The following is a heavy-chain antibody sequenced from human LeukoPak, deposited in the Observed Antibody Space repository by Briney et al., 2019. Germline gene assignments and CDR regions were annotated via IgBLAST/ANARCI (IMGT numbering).Heavy chain of an antibody. Sequence: SETLSLTCTVSGGSISSYYWSWIRQPPGKGLEWIGYIYYSGSTNYNPSLKSRVTISVDTSKNQFSLKLSSVTAADTAVYYCARDYWSSGWYWFDPWGQGTLVTVSS. J-gene: IGHJ5*02. V-gene: IGHV4-59*01. CDR2: IYYSGST. CDR1: GGSISSYY. CDR3: ARDYWSSGWYWFDP. D-gene: IGHD6-19*01.